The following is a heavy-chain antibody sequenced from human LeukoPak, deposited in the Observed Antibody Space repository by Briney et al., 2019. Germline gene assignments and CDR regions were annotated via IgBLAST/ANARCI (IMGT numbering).Heavy chain of an antibody. D-gene: IGHD2-2*01. CDR2: INHSGST. V-gene: IGHV4-34*01. J-gene: IGHJ4*02. CDR1: GGSFSGYY. Sequence: PSETLSLTCAVYGGSFSGYYWSWIRQPPGKGLEWIGEINHSGSTNYNPSLKSRVTISVDTSKNQFSLKLSSVTAADTAVYYCARKRVGCSSTSCYSGYFDYWGQGTLVTVSS. CDR3: ARKRVGCSSTSCYSGYFDY.